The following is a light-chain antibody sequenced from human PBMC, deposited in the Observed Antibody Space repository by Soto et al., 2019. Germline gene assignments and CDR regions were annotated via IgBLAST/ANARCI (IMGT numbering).Light chain of an antibody. CDR2: DAS. J-gene: IGKJ5*01. V-gene: IGKV3-11*01. CDR1: QSVSSD. CDR3: QQRSNWPPT. Sequence: EIVMTQSPATLSASPGERATLSCRASQSVSSDLAWYQQKPGQAPRLLIYDASNRATGIPARFSGSGSGTDFTLTISSLEPEDFAVYYCQQRSNWPPTFGQGTRLEI.